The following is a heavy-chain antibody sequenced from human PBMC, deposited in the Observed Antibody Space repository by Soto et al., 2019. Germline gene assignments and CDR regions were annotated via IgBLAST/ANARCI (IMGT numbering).Heavy chain of an antibody. CDR1: GFTFSSYG. CDR2: IWYDGSNK. V-gene: IGHV3-33*01. Sequence: QVQLVESGGGVVQPGRSLRLSCAASGFTFSSYGMHWVRQAPGKGLEWVAVIWYDGSNKYYADSVKGRFTISRDNSKNTLYMQMNSLGAEDTAVYYCARGRTIFGVVIGRFDYWGQGTLVTVSS. J-gene: IGHJ4*02. D-gene: IGHD3-3*01. CDR3: ARGRTIFGVVIGRFDY.